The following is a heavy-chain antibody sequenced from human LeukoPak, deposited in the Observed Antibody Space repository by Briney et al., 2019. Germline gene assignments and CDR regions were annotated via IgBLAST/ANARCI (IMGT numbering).Heavy chain of an antibody. Sequence: PGGSLRLSCAASGFTFSSYGMHWVRQAPGKGLEWVAVIGDTGRAKYYADSVKGRFTISRDNSKSTLYLQMNSLRAEDTAVYYCARENAIHFDYWGQGTLVTVSS. CDR1: GFTFSSYG. J-gene: IGHJ4*02. CDR3: ARENAIHFDY. CDR2: IGDTGRAK. V-gene: IGHV3-30*12.